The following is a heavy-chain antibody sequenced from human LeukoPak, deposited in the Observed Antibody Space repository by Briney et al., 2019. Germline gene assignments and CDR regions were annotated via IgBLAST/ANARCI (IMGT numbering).Heavy chain of an antibody. CDR2: MNEDGSEK. J-gene: IGHJ4*02. CDR1: GFTFSSYW. CDR3: ARDGDY. V-gene: IGHV3-7*01. Sequence: GGSLRLSCAASGFTFSSYWMSWVRQAPGKRLEWLADMNEDGSEKYYVDSVKGRFTISRDNAKNSLYLQMNSLRAEDTAVYYCARDGDYWGQGTLVTVSS.